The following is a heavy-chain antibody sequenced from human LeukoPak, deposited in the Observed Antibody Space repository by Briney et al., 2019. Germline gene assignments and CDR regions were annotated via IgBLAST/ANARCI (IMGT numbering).Heavy chain of an antibody. J-gene: IGHJ4*02. Sequence: GGSLRLSCAASGFTFSNYAMSWVRQAPGKGLEWVSAISGSGGSTYYADSVKGRFTISRDNSKNTLYLQMNSLRAEDTAVYYCAKGRYYYGSGSYYPRWGQGTLVTVSS. CDR3: AKGRYYYGSGSYYPR. CDR2: ISGSGGST. D-gene: IGHD3-10*01. V-gene: IGHV3-23*01. CDR1: GFTFSNYA.